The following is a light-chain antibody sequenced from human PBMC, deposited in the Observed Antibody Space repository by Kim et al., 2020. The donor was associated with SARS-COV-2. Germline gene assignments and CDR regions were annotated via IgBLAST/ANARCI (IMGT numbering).Light chain of an antibody. CDR1: RDINGW. CDR3: QHYGTFPYT. CDR2: KAS. V-gene: IGKV1-5*03. J-gene: IGKJ2*01. Sequence: SASVGDRVTITCRASRDINGWLAWYQHKPGHAPKLLIYKASNLQSGVPSRFSGSGSGRQFTLTINSLQPDDFATYYCQHYGTFPYTFGQGTKLEI.